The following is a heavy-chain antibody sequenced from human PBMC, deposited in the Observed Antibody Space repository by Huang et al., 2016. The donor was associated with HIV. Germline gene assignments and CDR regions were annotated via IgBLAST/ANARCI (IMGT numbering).Heavy chain of an antibody. Sequence: EVQLVESGGGVVQPGGSLRLSCVASGFTFYTYSMNWVRQAPGKGLEWLSYISSSDSTIYYANSVKGRFTISRDNAKNSLYLQMNSLRAEDTAVYYCARDLPGGITGVTVGLGYWGQGTLVSVSS. CDR2: ISSSDSTI. D-gene: IGHD1-20*01. J-gene: IGHJ4*02. CDR1: GFTFYTYS. CDR3: ARDLPGGITGVTVGLGY. V-gene: IGHV3-48*01.